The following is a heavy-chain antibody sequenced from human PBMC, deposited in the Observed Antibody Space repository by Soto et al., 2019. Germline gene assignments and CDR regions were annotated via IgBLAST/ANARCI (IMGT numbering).Heavy chain of an antibody. CDR2: INSDASNT. Sequence: EVQLVESGGGLVQPGGSLRLSCAASGFTFSTYWMHWIRQVPGKGLEWVSRINSDASNTYYANSVKGRFTIPRDNAKNTLHLELNSLSAEDTAVYYCVIDGPCITTSCYGNWFDPWGQGTLVTVSS. V-gene: IGHV3-74*01. CDR3: VIDGPCITTSCYGNWFDP. CDR1: GFTFSTYW. D-gene: IGHD2-2*01. J-gene: IGHJ5*02.